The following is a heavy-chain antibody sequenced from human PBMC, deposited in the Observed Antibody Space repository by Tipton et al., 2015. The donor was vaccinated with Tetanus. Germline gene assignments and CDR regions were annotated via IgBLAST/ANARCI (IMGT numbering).Heavy chain of an antibody. V-gene: IGHV4-61*08. J-gene: IGHJ4*02. CDR3: ARGTGDY. CDR2: IDYSGRT. D-gene: IGHD1-14*01. Sequence: TLSLTCTVSGGSVSSGDSYWSWIRQPPGKGLEWIAYIDYSGRTNDNPSLKSRLSISIDKSKNQFSLRLSSVTAADTAVYYCARGTGDYWGQGTLVTVSS. CDR1: GGSVSSGDSY.